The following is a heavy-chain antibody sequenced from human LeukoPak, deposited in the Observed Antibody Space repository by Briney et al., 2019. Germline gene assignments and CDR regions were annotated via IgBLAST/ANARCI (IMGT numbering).Heavy chain of an antibody. Sequence: GGSLRLSCAASGFTFSSYSMNWVRQAPGKGLEWVSSISGSGGSTYYADSVKGRFTISRDNSKNTLYLQMNSLRAEDTAVYYCAKEGRDSSSWYEGIIYWGQGTLVTVSS. CDR2: ISGSGGST. CDR1: GFTFSSYS. CDR3: AKEGRDSSSWYEGIIY. V-gene: IGHV3-23*01. J-gene: IGHJ4*02. D-gene: IGHD6-13*01.